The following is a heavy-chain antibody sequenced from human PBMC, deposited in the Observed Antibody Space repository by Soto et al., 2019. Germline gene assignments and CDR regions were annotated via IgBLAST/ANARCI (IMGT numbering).Heavy chain of an antibody. Sequence: ASVKVSCKASGYTFTNYGISWVRQAPGQGLEWMGWISAYNGNTNYAQKLQGRVTMTTDTSTSTAYMELRSLRSDDTAVYYCARGSLYSSGWYNYYYYGMDVWGQGTTVTVSS. V-gene: IGHV1-18*01. CDR2: ISAYNGNT. CDR1: GYTFTNYG. D-gene: IGHD6-19*01. CDR3: ARGSLYSSGWYNYYYYGMDV. J-gene: IGHJ6*02.